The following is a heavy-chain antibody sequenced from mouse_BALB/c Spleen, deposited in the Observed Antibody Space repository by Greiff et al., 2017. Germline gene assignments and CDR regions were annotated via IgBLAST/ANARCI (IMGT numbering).Heavy chain of an antibody. J-gene: IGHJ4*01. CDR1: GFSLTSYG. Sequence: QVQLKESGPGLVAPSQSLSITCTVSGFSLTSYGVHWVRQPPGKGLELLGVIWAGGSTNYNSALMSRLSSSKDNSKSQVFLIMNSLQTDNTAKYYWDREGRDYDSYGYAMDYWGQGTSVTGSS. D-gene: IGHD2-3*01. CDR3: DREGRDYDSYGYAMDY. CDR2: IWAGGST. V-gene: IGHV2-9*02.